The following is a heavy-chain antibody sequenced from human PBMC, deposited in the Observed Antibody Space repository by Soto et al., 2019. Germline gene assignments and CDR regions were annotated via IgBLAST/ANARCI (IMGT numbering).Heavy chain of an antibody. V-gene: IGHV3-64*01. CDR3: ARVGPDHKHAFDI. J-gene: IGHJ3*02. Sequence: EVQLVESGGGLVQPGGSLRLSCEASGFTFSGNAMHWVPQAPGKGLEYVSSTTSDGGNTYYANSVKGRFTISRDNSKNTLYLQLGSLSADDTAVYFCARVGPDHKHAFDIWGQGTMVTVSS. CDR2: TTSDGGNT. D-gene: IGHD3-10*01. CDR1: GFTFSGNA.